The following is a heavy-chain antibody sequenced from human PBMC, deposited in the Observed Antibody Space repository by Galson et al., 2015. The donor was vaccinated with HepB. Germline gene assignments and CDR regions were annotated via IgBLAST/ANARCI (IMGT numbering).Heavy chain of an antibody. CDR3: ARDCLSYGSGSFYRVFDY. J-gene: IGHJ4*02. D-gene: IGHD3-10*01. CDR1: GGSISSGGYY. CDR2: IYYSGST. Sequence: TLSLTCTVSGGSISSGGYYWSWIRQHPGKGLEWIGYIYYSGSTYYNPSLKSRVTISVDTSKNQFSLKLSSVTAADTAVYYCARDCLSYGSGSFYRVFDYWGQGTLVTVSS. V-gene: IGHV4-31*03.